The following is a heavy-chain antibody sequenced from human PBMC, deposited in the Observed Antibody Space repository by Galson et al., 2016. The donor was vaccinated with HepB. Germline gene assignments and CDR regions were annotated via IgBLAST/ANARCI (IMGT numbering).Heavy chain of an antibody. D-gene: IGHD3-16*01. J-gene: IGHJ4*02. CDR1: GLSFTKYD. Sequence: SLRLSCAASGLSFTKYDMHWARQATGKGLEWVAAIGATGDTYYSGPVKGRFTISRDNAKNSLYLQMTSLRAEDTAVYYCAREVTDTYTRGWAYDYWGQGTLVTVSS. CDR3: AREVTDTYTRGWAYDY. CDR2: IGATGDT. V-gene: IGHV3-13*01.